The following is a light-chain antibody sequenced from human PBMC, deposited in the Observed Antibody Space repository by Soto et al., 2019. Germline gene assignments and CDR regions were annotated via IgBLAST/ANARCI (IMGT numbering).Light chain of an antibody. CDR1: QAISHY. V-gene: IGKV1-9*01. CDR3: QQLNNYLAIT. Sequence: DIQLTRSPSFLSASVGDRVTFTCRASQAISHYLAWYQQKPGKAPKLLIYAASTLQSGVPSRFSGSGSGTEFTLTISSLQPEDFATYYCQQLNNYLAITFGQGTDWRL. CDR2: AAS. J-gene: IGKJ5*01.